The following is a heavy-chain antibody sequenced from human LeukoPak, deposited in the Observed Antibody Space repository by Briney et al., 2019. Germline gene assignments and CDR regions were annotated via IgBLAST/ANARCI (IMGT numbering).Heavy chain of an antibody. CDR2: IWYDGNNK. CDR1: GFSFSTYV. J-gene: IGHJ4*02. V-gene: IGHV3-33*01. CDR3: ARAPPYCSGGACYFDY. D-gene: IGHD2-15*01. Sequence: PGGSLRLSCAASGFSFSTYVMHWVRQAPGKGLEWVAVIWYDGNNKYYADSVKGRFTISRDNSKNTLFLQMNSLRAEDSAVYYCARAPPYCSGGACYFDYWGQGTLVTVSS.